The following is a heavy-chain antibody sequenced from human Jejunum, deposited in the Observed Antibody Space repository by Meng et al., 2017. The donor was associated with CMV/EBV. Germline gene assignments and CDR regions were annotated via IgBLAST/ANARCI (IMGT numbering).Heavy chain of an antibody. CDR3: TTNNKNSSGWYLAY. D-gene: IGHD6-19*01. CDR2: IRSKAYGGTT. V-gene: IGHV3-49*04. Sequence: FTFGDYAMSGVRQAPGKGLEWVGFIRSKAYGGTTEYAASVKGRFTISRDDSKSIAYLQMNSLKTEDTAVYYCTTNNKNSSGWYLAYWGQGTLVTVSS. J-gene: IGHJ4*02. CDR1: FTFGDYA.